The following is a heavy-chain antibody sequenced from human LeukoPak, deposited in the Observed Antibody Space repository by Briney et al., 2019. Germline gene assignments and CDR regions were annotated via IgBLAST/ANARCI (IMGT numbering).Heavy chain of an antibody. CDR2: IFYSGST. CDR3: ARHYDSSDYWYYFGY. J-gene: IGHJ4*02. V-gene: IGHV4-59*08. Sequence: SETLSLTCTVSGGSINNHYWSWIRQPPVKGLEWIGSIFYSGSTDSNPSLKGRVTISVDASKNQFSLKLSSVTAADTAMYFYARHYDSSDYWYYFGYWGQGTLVTVSS. CDR1: GGSINNHY. D-gene: IGHD3-22*01.